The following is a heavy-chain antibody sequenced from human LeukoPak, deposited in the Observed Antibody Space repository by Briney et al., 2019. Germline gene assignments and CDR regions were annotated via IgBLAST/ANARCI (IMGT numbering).Heavy chain of an antibody. CDR3: ARENYDFWSGYSYAFDI. V-gene: IGHV3-74*01. D-gene: IGHD3-3*01. CDR2: INSDGSST. CDR1: GFTFSSYW. Sequence: GGSLRLSRAASGFTFSSYWMHWVRQAPGKGLVWVSRINSDGSSTSYADSVKGRFTISRDNAKNTLYLQMNSLRAEDTAVYYCARENYDFWSGYSYAFDIWGQGTMVAVSS. J-gene: IGHJ3*02.